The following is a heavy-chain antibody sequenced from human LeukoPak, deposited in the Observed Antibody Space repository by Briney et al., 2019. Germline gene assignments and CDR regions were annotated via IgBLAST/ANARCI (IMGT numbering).Heavy chain of an antibody. CDR3: AREGYSSSSSRNYYYYYMDV. CDR2: ISSSSSTI. Sequence: GGSLRLSCAASGFTFSSYSMNWVRQAPGKGLEWVSYISSSSSTIYYADSVKGRFTISRDNAKNSLYLRMNSLRAEDTAVYYCAREGYSSSSSRNYYYYYMDVWGKGTTVTVSS. CDR1: GFTFSSYS. J-gene: IGHJ6*03. D-gene: IGHD6-6*01. V-gene: IGHV3-48*04.